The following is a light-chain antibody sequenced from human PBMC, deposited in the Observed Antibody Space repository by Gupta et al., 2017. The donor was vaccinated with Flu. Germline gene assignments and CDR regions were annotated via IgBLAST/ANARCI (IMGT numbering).Light chain of an antibody. J-gene: IGLJ3*02. Sequence: SYQLTQPVSVTVSPGQPATITCSGDKLGDRYVSWCRQKPGQSPILVIYEDNHRPSGVPERFSGSNSGNTATLTMGGTQATDDGDYYCQAWDSGNAWVFGGGTKLTVL. V-gene: IGLV3-1*01. CDR1: KLGDRY. CDR3: QAWDSGNAWV. CDR2: EDN.